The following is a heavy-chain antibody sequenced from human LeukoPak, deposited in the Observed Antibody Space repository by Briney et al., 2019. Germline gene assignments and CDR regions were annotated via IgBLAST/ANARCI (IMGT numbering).Heavy chain of an antibody. D-gene: IGHD2-15*01. CDR3: ARVVVVVAATLGWFDP. J-gene: IGHJ5*02. CDR2: INHSGST. V-gene: IGHV4-34*01. Sequence: SETLSLTCAVYGGSFSGYYWSWIRQPPGKGLEWIGEINHSGSTNYNPSLKSRVTISVDTSKNPFSLKLSSVTAADTAVYYCARVVVVVAATLGWFDPWGQGTLVTVSS. CDR1: GGSFSGYY.